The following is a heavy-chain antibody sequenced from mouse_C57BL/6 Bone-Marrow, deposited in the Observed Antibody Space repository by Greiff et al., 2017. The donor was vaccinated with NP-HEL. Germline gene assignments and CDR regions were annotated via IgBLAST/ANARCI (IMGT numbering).Heavy chain of an antibody. CDR1: GYAFTNYL. Sequence: QVQLQQSGAELVRPGTSVKVSCKASGYAFTNYLIEWVKQRPGQGLEWIGVINPGSGGTNYNEKFKGKATLTADKSSSTAYMQLSSLTSEDSAVYFCASGGGYYGDYWGQGTTLTVSS. V-gene: IGHV1-54*01. D-gene: IGHD1-1*01. J-gene: IGHJ2*01. CDR2: INPGSGGT. CDR3: ASGGGYYGDY.